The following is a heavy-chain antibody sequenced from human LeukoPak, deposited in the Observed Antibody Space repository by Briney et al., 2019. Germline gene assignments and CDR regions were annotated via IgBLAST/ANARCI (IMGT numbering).Heavy chain of an antibody. V-gene: IGHV1-3*01. CDR2: ISAGNGYT. CDR3: ARDGSSWSFDY. Sequence: ASVKVSCKASGYTFTTYAVHWVRQAPGQRLEWLGWISAGNGYTEYSQRFQGRVTITRDTSASTVYMELSSLRPQDTAVYYCARDGSSWSFDYWGQGTLVTVSS. J-gene: IGHJ4*02. D-gene: IGHD6-13*01. CDR1: GYTFTTYA.